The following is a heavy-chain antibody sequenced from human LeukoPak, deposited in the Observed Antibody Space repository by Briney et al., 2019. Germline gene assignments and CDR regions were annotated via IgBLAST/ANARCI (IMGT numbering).Heavy chain of an antibody. D-gene: IGHD2-15*01. V-gene: IGHV1-69*13. CDR2: IIPIFGTA. CDR1: GGTFSSYA. CDR3: ARGARVVVVAALYNWFDP. Sequence: GASVKVSRKASGGTFSSYAISWVRQAPGQGLEWMGGIIPIFGTANYAQKFQGRVTITADESTSTAYMELSSLRSEDTAVYYCARGARVVVVAALYNWFDPWGQGTLVTVSS. J-gene: IGHJ5*02.